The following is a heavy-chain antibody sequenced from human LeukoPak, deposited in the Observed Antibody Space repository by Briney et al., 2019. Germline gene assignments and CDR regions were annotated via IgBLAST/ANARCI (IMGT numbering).Heavy chain of an antibody. Sequence: SETLSLTCTVSGGSISSGDYYWSWIRQPPGKGLEWIGYIYYSGSTYYNPSLKSRVTISVDRSKNQFSLKLSSVTAADTAVYYCARTSGTYGSGSPFDYWGQGTLVTVSS. V-gene: IGHV4-30-4*01. CDR3: ARTSGTYGSGSPFDY. J-gene: IGHJ4*02. D-gene: IGHD3-10*01. CDR2: IYYSGST. CDR1: GGSISSGDYY.